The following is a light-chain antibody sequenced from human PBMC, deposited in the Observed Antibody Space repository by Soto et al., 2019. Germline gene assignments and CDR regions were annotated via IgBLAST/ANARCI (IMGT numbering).Light chain of an antibody. J-gene: IGLJ3*02. CDR1: SSNIAINT. CDR3: ATWEDSLNGWV. CDR2: SHK. Sequence: QAVVTQPPSASGTPGQRVTISCSGSSSNIAINTVNWYQHLPGAAPKLLIYSHKQRPSGVPDRFSGFKSGTSASLAISGLQAEDEADYYCATWEDSLNGWVVGGGTKLTVL. V-gene: IGLV1-44*01.